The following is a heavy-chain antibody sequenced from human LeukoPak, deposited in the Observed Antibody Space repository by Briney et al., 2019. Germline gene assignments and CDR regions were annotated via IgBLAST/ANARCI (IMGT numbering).Heavy chain of an antibody. J-gene: IGHJ5*02. D-gene: IGHD6-6*01. CDR1: GGTFSSYA. Sequence: ASVKVSCKASGGTFSSYAISWVRQAPGQGLEWMGWISAYNGNTNYAQKLQGRVTMTTDTSTSTAYIELRSLRSDDTAVYYCARDYEYSSSSNWFDPWGQGTLVTVSP. CDR2: ISAYNGNT. CDR3: ARDYEYSSSSNWFDP. V-gene: IGHV1-18*01.